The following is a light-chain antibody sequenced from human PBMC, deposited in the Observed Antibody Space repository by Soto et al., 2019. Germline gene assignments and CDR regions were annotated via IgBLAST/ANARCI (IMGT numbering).Light chain of an antibody. Sequence: QSVLTQPPSASGTPGQRVTISCSGSSPNIGGNAVNWYQQLPGTAPKVLVYRDNQRPSGVPDRFSGSKSGTSASLAISGLRSDDEADYYCAAWDDSLRGVVFGGGTKLTVL. CDR1: SPNIGGNA. J-gene: IGLJ2*01. CDR2: RDN. CDR3: AAWDDSLRGVV. V-gene: IGLV1-47*01.